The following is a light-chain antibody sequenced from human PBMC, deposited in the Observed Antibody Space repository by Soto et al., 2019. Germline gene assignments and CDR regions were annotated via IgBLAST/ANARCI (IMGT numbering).Light chain of an antibody. CDR2: DAS. V-gene: IGKV1-5*01. J-gene: IGKJ1*01. CDR3: QRYNSNSRT. Sequence: DIQITQSPSTLSASVGDRVTITCRASQNVDNWVAGYQQKPGKAPKFLIYDASNLESGVPSRFSGRYSGTEFPLTISSLQPDDFPTYFCQRYNSNSRTFGQGTRV. CDR1: QNVDNW.